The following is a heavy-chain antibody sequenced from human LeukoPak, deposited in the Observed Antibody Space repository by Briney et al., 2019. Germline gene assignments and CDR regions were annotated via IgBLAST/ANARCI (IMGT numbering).Heavy chain of an antibody. D-gene: IGHD3-10*02. CDR2: ISSSSSYI. CDR3: AELGITMIGGV. J-gene: IGHJ6*04. CDR1: GFTFSSYS. Sequence: GGSLRLSCAASGFTFSSYSMNWVRQAPGKGLEWVSSISSSSSYIYYADSVQGRFTISRDNAKNSLYLQMNSLRAEDTAVYYCAELGITMIGGVWGKGTTVTISX. V-gene: IGHV3-21*01.